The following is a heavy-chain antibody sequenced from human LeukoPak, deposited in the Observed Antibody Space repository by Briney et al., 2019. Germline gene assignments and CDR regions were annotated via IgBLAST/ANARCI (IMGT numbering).Heavy chain of an antibody. J-gene: IGHJ4*02. D-gene: IGHD6-13*01. V-gene: IGHV4-30-4*08. CDR2: IYYSGST. CDR1: GGSISSGDYY. Sequence: PSQTLSLTCTVSGGSISSGDYYWSWIRQPPGKGLEWIGYIYYSGSTYYNPSLKSRVTISVDTSKNQFSLKLSSVTAADTAVFFCAIIAASGARTADYWGQGTLVTVPS. CDR3: AIIAASGARTADY.